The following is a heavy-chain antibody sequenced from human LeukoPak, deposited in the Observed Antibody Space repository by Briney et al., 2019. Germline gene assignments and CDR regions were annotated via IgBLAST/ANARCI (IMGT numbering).Heavy chain of an antibody. CDR3: AREESVVTWTGNFDY. J-gene: IGHJ4*02. Sequence: ASVKVSCKASGYTFTSYYMHWVRQAPGQGLEWMGIINPSGGSTSYAQKFQGRVTMTRATSTSTVYMELSSLTSEDTAVYYCAREESVVTWTGNFDYWGQGTLVTVAS. D-gene: IGHD3/OR15-3a*01. V-gene: IGHV1-46*01. CDR1: GYTFTSYY. CDR2: INPSGGST.